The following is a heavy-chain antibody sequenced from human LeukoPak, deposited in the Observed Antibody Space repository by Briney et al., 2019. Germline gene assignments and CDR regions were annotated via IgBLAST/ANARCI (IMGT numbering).Heavy chain of an antibody. D-gene: IGHD2-2*02. J-gene: IGHJ5*02. Sequence: EASVKVSCKASGFTFTSYDINWVRQASGQGLEWMGWMNPNNGNTGYAQKFQGRVTMTRDTSISTAYMELRGLRSEDTAVYYCVRDGEGAAISVNYWFDPWGQGTLVTVSS. CDR3: VRDGEGAAISVNYWFDP. CDR2: MNPNNGNT. V-gene: IGHV1-8*01. CDR1: GFTFTSYD.